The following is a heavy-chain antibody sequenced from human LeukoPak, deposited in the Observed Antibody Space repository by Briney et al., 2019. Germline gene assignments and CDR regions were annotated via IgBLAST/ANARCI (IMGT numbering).Heavy chain of an antibody. V-gene: IGHV1-18*01. J-gene: IGHJ5*02. Sequence: GASVKVSYKASGYTFTSYGISWVRQAPGQGLEWMGWISAYNGNTNYAQKLQGRVTMTTDTSTSTAYMELRSLRSDDTAVYYCALVLARSYYNGWFDPWGQGTLVTVSS. CDR2: ISAYNGNT. D-gene: IGHD3-10*01. CDR3: ALVLARSYYNGWFDP. CDR1: GYTFTSYG.